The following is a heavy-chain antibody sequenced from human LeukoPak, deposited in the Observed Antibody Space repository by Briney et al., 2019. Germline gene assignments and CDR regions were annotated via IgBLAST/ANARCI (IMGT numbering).Heavy chain of an antibody. CDR1: GYTFTGYY. J-gene: IGHJ4*02. CDR3: ARGPYYGSGSYSLYYFDY. Sequence: ASVKVSCKASGYTFTGYYMHWVRQAPGQGLEWMGWINPNSGGTNYAQKFQGRVTMTRDTSISTAYMELSRLRSDDTAVYYCARGPYYGSGSYSLYYFDYWGQGTLVTVSS. V-gene: IGHV1-2*02. CDR2: INPNSGGT. D-gene: IGHD3-10*01.